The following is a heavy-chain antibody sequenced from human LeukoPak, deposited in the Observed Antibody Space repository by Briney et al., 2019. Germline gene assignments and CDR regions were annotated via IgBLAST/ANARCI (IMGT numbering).Heavy chain of an antibody. CDR3: ARSAERSDY. J-gene: IGHJ4*02. V-gene: IGHV4-34*01. CDR1: GGSFSGYY. D-gene: IGHD1-1*01. CDR2: INHSGST. Sequence: SETLSLTCAVYGGSFSGYYWSWIRQPPGKGLEWIGEINHSGSTNYNPSLKSRVTMSVDKSKNQFSLKLTSVTAADTAVYYCARSAERSDYWGQGTLVTVSS.